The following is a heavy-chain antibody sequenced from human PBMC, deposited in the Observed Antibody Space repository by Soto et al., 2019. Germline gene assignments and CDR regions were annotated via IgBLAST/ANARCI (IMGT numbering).Heavy chain of an antibody. D-gene: IGHD3-9*01. J-gene: IGHJ4*02. CDR1: GYTFSTYD. CDR2: VSPNSGST. Sequence: QVQLVQSGSEVRKPGASVKVSCKASGYTFSTYDINWLRQAPGQGPEWMGRVSPNSGSTGYAQKFKGRLTMTRNTSISTAYMELSSLTSDDTAVYYCASWAGYSKWGQGTLVTVSS. CDR3: ASWAGYSK. V-gene: IGHV1-8*01.